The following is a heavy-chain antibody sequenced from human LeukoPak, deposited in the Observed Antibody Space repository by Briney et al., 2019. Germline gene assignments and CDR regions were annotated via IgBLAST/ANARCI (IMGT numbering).Heavy chain of an antibody. CDR3: ARDLDVVPYNWFDP. J-gene: IGHJ5*02. D-gene: IGHD2-15*01. Sequence: PSETLSLTCTVSGGSIRSYVWSWIRQPAGKGLEWIGLISTSGNTNYNPSLKSRVTMSIDMSKNQFSLRLSSVTAADTAVYYCARDLDVVPYNWFDPWGQGTLVTVSS. CDR1: GGSIRSYV. V-gene: IGHV4-4*07. CDR2: ISTSGNT.